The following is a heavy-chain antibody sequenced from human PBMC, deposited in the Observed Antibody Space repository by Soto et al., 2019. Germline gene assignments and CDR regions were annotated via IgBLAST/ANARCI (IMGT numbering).Heavy chain of an antibody. Sequence: PGGSLRLSCAASGFTFSSYGMHWVRQAPGKGLEWVAVISYDGSNKYYADSVKGRFTISRDNSKNTLYLQMNSLRVEDTGVYYCARDLSSSLGGYYSGMDVWGQGTTVTVSS. V-gene: IGHV3-30*03. CDR3: ARDLSSSLGGYYSGMDV. CDR2: ISYDGSNK. J-gene: IGHJ6*02. CDR1: GFTFSSYG. D-gene: IGHD6-6*01.